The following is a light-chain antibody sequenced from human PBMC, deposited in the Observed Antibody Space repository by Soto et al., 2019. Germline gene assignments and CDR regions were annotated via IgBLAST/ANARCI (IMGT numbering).Light chain of an antibody. J-gene: IGLJ2*01. CDR3: AAWDDSLSGDVV. V-gene: IGLV1-47*01. CDR2: RNN. CDR1: SSNIGRNY. Sequence: QSVLTQPPSASVTPGQRVTISCSGSSSNIGRNYVSWYQQLPGTAPQLLIYRNNQRPSGVPDRFSGSKSGTSASLAISGLRSEDEADYYCAAWDDSLSGDVVFGGGTKLTVL.